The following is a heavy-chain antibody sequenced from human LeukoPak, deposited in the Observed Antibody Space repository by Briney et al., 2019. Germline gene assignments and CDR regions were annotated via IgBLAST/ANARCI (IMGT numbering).Heavy chain of an antibody. Sequence: GGSLRLSCAASGFTFSDYYMSWIRQAPGKGLEWVSYISSSGNTIYYADSVKGRFTISRDNAKNSLYLQMNNLRAEDTAVYYCARRWSSSWTAFDYWGQGTLVTVSS. J-gene: IGHJ4*02. CDR2: ISSSGNTI. CDR3: ARRWSSSWTAFDY. D-gene: IGHD6-13*01. CDR1: GFTFSDYY. V-gene: IGHV3-11*01.